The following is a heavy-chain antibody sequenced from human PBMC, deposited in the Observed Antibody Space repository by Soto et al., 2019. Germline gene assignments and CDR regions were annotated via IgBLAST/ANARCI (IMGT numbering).Heavy chain of an antibody. D-gene: IGHD4-17*01. J-gene: IGHJ4*02. Sequence: EVQLLQSGGGLVESGGSLRLSCAASGFTFSNYAMSWVRQAPGKGLEWVSTISGSAGTTYYADSVKGRFTISRDNSKSTVYLQMSSLRAEDTAVYYCAKAGLRLGGDYWGQGTLVTVSS. CDR2: ISGSAGTT. V-gene: IGHV3-23*01. CDR3: AKAGLRLGGDY. CDR1: GFTFSNYA.